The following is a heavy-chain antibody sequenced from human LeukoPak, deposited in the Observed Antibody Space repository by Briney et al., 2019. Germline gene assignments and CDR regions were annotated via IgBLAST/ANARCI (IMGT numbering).Heavy chain of an antibody. Sequence: GRSLRLTCTASACSINSGGKHWVCQAPGKGLEWVAVRSDDGSAQHYADSVRGRFTISRDNSKNTLSLQMNSLRPEDTAMYFCAKERDPQRSPAFDYWGQGTLVIVSS. J-gene: IGHJ4*02. CDR1: ACSINSGG. CDR3: AKERDPQRSPAFDY. D-gene: IGHD2-2*01. V-gene: IGHV3-30*18. CDR2: RSDDGSAQ.